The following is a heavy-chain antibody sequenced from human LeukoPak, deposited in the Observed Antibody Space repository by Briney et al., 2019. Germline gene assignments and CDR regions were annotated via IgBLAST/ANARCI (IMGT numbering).Heavy chain of an antibody. CDR3: ARVRERSFFDD. CDR1: GFTFSDHY. CDR2: SRNKANSYTT. V-gene: IGHV3-72*01. Sequence: GGSLRLSCEVSGFTFSDHYMDWVRQAPGKGLEWVGRSRNKANSYTTEYAASVKGRFTVSRDDSKNSLYLQMNSLKSEDTAVYYCARVRERSFFDDWGQGTLVTVSS. J-gene: IGHJ4*02.